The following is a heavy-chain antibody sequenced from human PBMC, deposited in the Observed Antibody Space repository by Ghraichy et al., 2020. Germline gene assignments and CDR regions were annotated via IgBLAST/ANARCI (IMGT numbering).Heavy chain of an antibody. CDR2: ISAYNGNT. J-gene: IGHJ6*03. CDR3: ARVKEGVVAAPLTPDYYYYYMDV. CDR1: GYTFTSYG. V-gene: IGHV1-18*01. D-gene: IGHD2-15*01. Sequence: ASVKVSCKASGYTFTSYGISWVRQAPGQGLEWMGWISAYNGNTNYAQKLQGRVTMTTDTSTSTAYMELRSLRSDDTAVYYCARVKEGVVAAPLTPDYYYYYMDVWGKGTTVTVSS.